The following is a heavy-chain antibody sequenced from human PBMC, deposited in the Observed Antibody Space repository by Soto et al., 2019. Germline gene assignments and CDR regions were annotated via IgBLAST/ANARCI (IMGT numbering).Heavy chain of an antibody. CDR1: GCSFTTQW. CDR3: AAYSGSFYYGMDV. J-gene: IGHJ6*02. CDR2: TYPGDSDT. D-gene: IGHD1-26*01. V-gene: IGHV5-51*01. Sequence: GEDLKISCRASGCSFTTQWIGVGLQIPGKGLEWIWITYPGDSDTRYRPSFQGQVTISADKSISTAYLQWSSLKASATAMYYCAAYSGSFYYGMDVWGQGTTVTVSS.